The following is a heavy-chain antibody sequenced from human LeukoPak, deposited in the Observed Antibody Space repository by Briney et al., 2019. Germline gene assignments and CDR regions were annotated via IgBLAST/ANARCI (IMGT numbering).Heavy chain of an antibody. D-gene: IGHD6-13*01. V-gene: IGHV1-18*04. CDR1: GYTFTGYY. CDR2: ISPYSGNT. J-gene: IGHJ4*02. CDR3: ARTSGVSAAGSPYYFDY. Sequence: ASVKVSCKASGYTFTGYYIHWVRQAPGQGLEWMGWISPYSGNTDYTERLQGRVTMTTDTSTTTAFMELRSLRSDDTAVYYCARTSGVSAAGSPYYFDYWGQGTLVTVSS.